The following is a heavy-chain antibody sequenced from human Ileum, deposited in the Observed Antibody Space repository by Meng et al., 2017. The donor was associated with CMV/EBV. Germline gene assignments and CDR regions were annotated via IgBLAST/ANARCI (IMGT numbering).Heavy chain of an antibody. D-gene: IGHD5-24*01. CDR3: ARGDGYNQFDAFDV. CDR2: ISSSGNTI. J-gene: IGHJ3*01. Sequence: GESLKISCPASGFTFRSYEMNWVRQAPGKGLEWVSYISSSGNTIYYADSVKGRFTISRDNAKNSLYLQMNSLRAEDTAVYYCARGDGYNQFDAFDVWGQGTMVTVSS. CDR1: GFTFRSYE. V-gene: IGHV3-48*03.